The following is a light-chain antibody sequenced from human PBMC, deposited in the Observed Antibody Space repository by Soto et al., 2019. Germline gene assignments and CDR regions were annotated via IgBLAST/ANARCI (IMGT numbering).Light chain of an antibody. CDR3: QHYDNLPPFT. Sequence: DIQMTQSPSSLSASVGARVSITCQASQDIRTSLRWFQQKPGRAPKLLIYGASYLETGVPSRFRGSGSGTDVTVTISSLQPEDIATYYCQHYDNLPPFTFGHGTKVDIK. CDR1: QDIRTS. J-gene: IGKJ3*01. V-gene: IGKV1-33*01. CDR2: GAS.